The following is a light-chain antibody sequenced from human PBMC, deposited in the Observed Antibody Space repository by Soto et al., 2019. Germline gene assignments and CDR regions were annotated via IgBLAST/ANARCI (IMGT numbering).Light chain of an antibody. J-gene: IGLJ2*01. CDR1: SSDVGDYNY. Sequence: QSALTQPPSASGSPGQSVTISCTGTSSDVGDYNYVSWYQQHPGKAPRLMIYEVTKRPSGVPDRFSGSKSGNTASLTVSGLQAEDEADYYCSSYAASNNLVFGGGTKVTVL. CDR3: SSYAASNNLV. CDR2: EVT. V-gene: IGLV2-8*01.